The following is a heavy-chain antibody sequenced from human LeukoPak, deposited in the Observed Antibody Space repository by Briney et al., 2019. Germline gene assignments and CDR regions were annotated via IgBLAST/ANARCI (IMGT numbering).Heavy chain of an antibody. CDR3: ARVIAAAEPTFDY. CDR2: ISYSGST. J-gene: IGHJ4*02. Sequence: SKTLSLTCTVSGGSISSYYWGWIRQPPGKGLEWIGYISYSGSTNYNPSLKSRVIISVDTSKNQFSLKLSSVTAADTAVYYCARVIAAAEPTFDYWGQGTLVTVSS. D-gene: IGHD6-13*01. V-gene: IGHV4-59*01. CDR1: GGSISSYY.